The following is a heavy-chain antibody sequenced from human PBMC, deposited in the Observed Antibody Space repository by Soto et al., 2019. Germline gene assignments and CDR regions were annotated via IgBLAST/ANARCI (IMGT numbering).Heavy chain of an antibody. D-gene: IGHD3-10*01. CDR1: GFTFSDYI. V-gene: IGHV3-30-3*01. CDR3: ARDDEDGSYCDLGY. Sequence: QVQLVESGGGVVQPGRSLRLSCAASGFTFSDYIMNWVRQAPGEGLEWVAMVLHDGNNKYYADSVKGRFTISRNNSKNTLYLQMNSLITEDTAMYYCARDDEDGSYCDLGYWGQGTLVTVSS. J-gene: IGHJ4*02. CDR2: VLHDGNNK.